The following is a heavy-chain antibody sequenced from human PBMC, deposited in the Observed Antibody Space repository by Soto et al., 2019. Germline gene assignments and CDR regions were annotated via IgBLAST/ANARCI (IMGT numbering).Heavy chain of an antibody. CDR3: ARDSGYYYGSGSFYWSSQIYYYYAIPV. D-gene: IGHD3-10*01. Sequence: ASVKVTCKASGYTFTSYAMHWVRQAPGQRLEWMGWINAGNGNTKYSQKFQGRVTITRDTSASTAYMELSSLRSEDTAVYYCARDSGYYYGSGSFYWSSQIYYYYAIPVWGQGTTVTVS. CDR1: GYTFTSYA. CDR2: INAGNGNT. V-gene: IGHV1-3*01. J-gene: IGHJ6*02.